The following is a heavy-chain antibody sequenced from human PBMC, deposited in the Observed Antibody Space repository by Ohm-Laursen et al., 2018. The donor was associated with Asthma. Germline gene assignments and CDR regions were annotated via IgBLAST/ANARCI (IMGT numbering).Heavy chain of an antibody. Sequence: SLRLSCAASGYTFSRYSVHWVRQVPGKGLEWVAVISYDGSNKYYADSVKGRFTISRDNSKNTLYLQMNSLRAEDTAVYYCLGIAVAGTGGFDYWGQGTLVTVSS. CDR1: GYTFSRYS. V-gene: IGHV3-30*19. J-gene: IGHJ4*02. CDR2: ISYDGSNK. CDR3: LGIAVAGTGGFDY. D-gene: IGHD6-19*01.